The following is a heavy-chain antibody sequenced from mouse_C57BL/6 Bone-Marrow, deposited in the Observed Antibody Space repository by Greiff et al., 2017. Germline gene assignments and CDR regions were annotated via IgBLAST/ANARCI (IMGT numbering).Heavy chain of an antibody. CDR3: VRQDYGSLFDY. V-gene: IGHV10-1*01. D-gene: IGHD1-1*01. CDR2: IRSKSNNYAT. Sequence: VQLQQSGGGLVQPKGSLKLSCAASGFSFNTYAMNWVRQAPGKGLEWVARIRSKSNNYATYYAVSVKDRFTISRDDSESMLYLQMNNLKTEDTAMYYGVRQDYGSLFDYWGQGTTLTVSS. J-gene: IGHJ2*01. CDR1: GFSFNTYA.